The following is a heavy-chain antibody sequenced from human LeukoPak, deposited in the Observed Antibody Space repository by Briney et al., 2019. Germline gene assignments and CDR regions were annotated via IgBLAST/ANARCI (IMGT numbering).Heavy chain of an antibody. J-gene: IGHJ4*02. V-gene: IGHV1-8*03. CDR2: MNPNSGNT. CDR1: GYTFTSYD. CDR3: ARDQSIAAAGTSDY. Sequence: GASVKVSCKASGYTFTSYDINWVRQATGQGLEWMGWMNPNSGNTGYAQKFQGRVTITRNTSISTAYMELSSLRSEDTAVYYCARDQSIAAAGTSDYWGQGTLVTVSS. D-gene: IGHD6-13*01.